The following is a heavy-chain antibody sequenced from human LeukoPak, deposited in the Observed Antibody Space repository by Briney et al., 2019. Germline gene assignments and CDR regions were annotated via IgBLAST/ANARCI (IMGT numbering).Heavy chain of an antibody. V-gene: IGHV6-1*01. D-gene: IGHD6-13*01. Sequence: SQTLSLTCAISGDSVSSNSAAWNWIRQSPSRGLEWLGRTYYRSKWYNDYAVSVKSRITINPDTSKNQFSLQLNSVTPEDTAVYYCARDSRKQQLVHNWFDPWGQGTLVTVSS. CDR3: ARDSRKQQLVHNWFDP. CDR1: GDSVSSNSAA. J-gene: IGHJ5*02. CDR2: TYYRSKWYN.